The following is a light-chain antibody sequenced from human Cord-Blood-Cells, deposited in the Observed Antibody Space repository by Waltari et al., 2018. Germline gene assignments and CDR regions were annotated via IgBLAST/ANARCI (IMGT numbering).Light chain of an antibody. V-gene: IGLV2-23*01. CDR1: SRAVGSYII. J-gene: IGLJ2*01. CDR2: MGS. Sequence: QSALTQPASVSGSPGQSITIPCTGTSRAVGSYIIVSWYQQHPGKAPILRFYMGSNRPSGVSNRFAGSKSGNTASLTISGLQAEDEADYYCCSYAGSSTLFGGGTKLTFL. CDR3: CSYAGSSTL.